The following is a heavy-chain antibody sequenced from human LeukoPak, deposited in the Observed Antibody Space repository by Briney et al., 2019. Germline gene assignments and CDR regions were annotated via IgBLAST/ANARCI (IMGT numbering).Heavy chain of an antibody. J-gene: IGHJ4*02. D-gene: IGHD4-17*01. Sequence: SETLSLTCTVSGGSISSTNYYWAWIRQPPGKGLEWIGSINYSGTTYYDPSLKSRVTISVDTSKNQFSLKLSSVTAADTAVYYCAREENYGDSYSGDYWGQGTLVTVSS. CDR2: INYSGTT. V-gene: IGHV4-39*07. CDR1: GGSISSTNYY. CDR3: AREENYGDSYSGDY.